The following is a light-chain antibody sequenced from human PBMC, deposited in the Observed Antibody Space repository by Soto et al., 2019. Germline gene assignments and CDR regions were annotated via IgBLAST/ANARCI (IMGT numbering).Light chain of an antibody. J-gene: IGKJ1*01. CDR2: GAS. V-gene: IGKV3-15*01. Sequence: EVVMTQSPATLSVSPGERATLSCRASQSVNANLAWYQQKPGQAPRLLIHGASNRATGIPAGFSGCGFGKGFILTIRSLQSEDFAVYYCQQYNTWLWTFGQGTKVEI. CDR1: QSVNAN. CDR3: QQYNTWLWT.